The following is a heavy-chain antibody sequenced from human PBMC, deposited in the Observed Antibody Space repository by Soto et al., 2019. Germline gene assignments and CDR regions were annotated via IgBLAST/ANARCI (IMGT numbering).Heavy chain of an antibody. Sequence: DSLKISCKGSGYSFTSYWIGWVRQMPGKGLEWMGIIYPGDSDTRYSPPFQGQVTISADKSISTAYLQWSSLKASDTAMYYCARGGDSSGYSYYFPYYYYGMDVWGQGTRVTVSS. D-gene: IGHD3-22*01. J-gene: IGHJ6*02. CDR2: IYPGDSDT. V-gene: IGHV5-51*01. CDR3: ARGGDSSGYSYYFPYYYYGMDV. CDR1: GYSFTSYW.